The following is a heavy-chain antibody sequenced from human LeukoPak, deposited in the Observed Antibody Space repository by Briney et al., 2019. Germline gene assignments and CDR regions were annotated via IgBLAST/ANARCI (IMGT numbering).Heavy chain of an antibody. Sequence: PGGSLRLSCAASGFTFSRNAMTWVRQAPGMGLEWVSSVIDSGKDTYYAGSVKGRFTISRDNSKDTLYLQMNSLRVEGTAVYYCAKGVVDRGADCWGQGALVTVSS. D-gene: IGHD2-15*01. CDR1: GFTFSRNA. CDR2: VIDSGKDT. V-gene: IGHV3-23*01. J-gene: IGHJ4*02. CDR3: AKGVVDRGADC.